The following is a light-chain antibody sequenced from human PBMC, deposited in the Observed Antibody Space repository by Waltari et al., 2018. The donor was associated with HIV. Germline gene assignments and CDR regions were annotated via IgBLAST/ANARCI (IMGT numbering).Light chain of an antibody. CDR1: SLRSYY. CDR2: GKN. Sequence: SSELTQDPDVSVALGQTLKITCQGDSLRSYYANWYQQKPGRAPVLVLHGKNSRPSGVPDRFSGSTSGSTASLTITGAQAEDEAVYHCHSRDSSGYSYVFGNGTQVTVL. J-gene: IGLJ1*01. V-gene: IGLV3-19*01. CDR3: HSRDSSGYSYV.